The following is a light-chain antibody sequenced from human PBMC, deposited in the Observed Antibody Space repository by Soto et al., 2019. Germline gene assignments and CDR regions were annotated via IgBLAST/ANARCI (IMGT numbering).Light chain of an antibody. V-gene: IGKV1-27*01. CDR1: QGISNY. Sequence: DIQMTQSPSSLSASVGDRVTITCRASQGISNYLAWYQQKPGKVPKLLIYAASTLQSGVPSRFSGSGSGTDFPLTISSLQPEDVATYYCQKYNSAPSPTFGGGTKVEIK. CDR3: QKYNSAPSPT. J-gene: IGKJ4*01. CDR2: AAS.